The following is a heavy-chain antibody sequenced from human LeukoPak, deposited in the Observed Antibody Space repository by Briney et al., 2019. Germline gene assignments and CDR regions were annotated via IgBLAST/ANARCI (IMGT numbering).Heavy chain of an antibody. D-gene: IGHD1-26*01. J-gene: IGHJ4*02. V-gene: IGHV5-51*01. CDR3: AETNESGSLGY. CDR2: IYPGDSDT. CDR1: GYSFTSYW. Sequence: GESLKISCKGSGYSFTSYWIGWVRQMPGKGLEWMGIIYPGDSDTRYSPSFQDQVTISSYKSISTAYLQWSSLKASDTAMYYCAETNESGSLGYWGQGTLVTVSS.